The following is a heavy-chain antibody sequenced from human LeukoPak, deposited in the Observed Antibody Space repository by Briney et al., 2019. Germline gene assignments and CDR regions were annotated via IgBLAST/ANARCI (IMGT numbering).Heavy chain of an antibody. CDR2: MNPNSGNT. CDR3: ARDEVVAAPNYFGMVV. J-gene: IGHJ6*02. CDR1: GYTFTSYD. Sequence: GASVKVSCKASGYTFTSYDVNWVRQATGQGLEWMGWMNPNSGNTGLAQKFQGRVTLTRDTSLSTAYMELSNLRSDDTAVCYCARDEVVAAPNYFGMVVWGQGTTVSVSS. D-gene: IGHD2-15*01. V-gene: IGHV1-8*01.